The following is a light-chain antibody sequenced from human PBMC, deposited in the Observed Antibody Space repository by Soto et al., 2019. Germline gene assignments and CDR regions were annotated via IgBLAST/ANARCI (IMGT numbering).Light chain of an antibody. J-gene: IGKJ2*01. CDR1: QSINSRS. CDR2: DAS. Sequence: DIVLTQSPGTLSLSPGERATLSCGASQSINSRSLAWYQQKPGQAPRLLIYDASSRATGIPDRFSASGSGTDFTLTISSLEPEDFEVYYCQQYVDPPYTFGQGTKVDIK. CDR3: QQYVDPPYT. V-gene: IGKV3-20*01.